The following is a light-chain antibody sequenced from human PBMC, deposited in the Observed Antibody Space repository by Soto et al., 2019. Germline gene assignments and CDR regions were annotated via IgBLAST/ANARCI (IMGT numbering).Light chain of an antibody. CDR2: DAS. CDR1: HTVRNNY. V-gene: IGKV3-20*01. J-gene: IGKJ5*01. CDR3: QQYGSSSIT. Sequence: EFVLTQSPGTLSLSPGERATLSCRASHTVRNNYLAWYQQKPGQAPRLLIYDASSRATGIPDRFSGGGSGTDFTLTISRLEPEDFAVYYCQQYGSSSITFGQGTRLEIK.